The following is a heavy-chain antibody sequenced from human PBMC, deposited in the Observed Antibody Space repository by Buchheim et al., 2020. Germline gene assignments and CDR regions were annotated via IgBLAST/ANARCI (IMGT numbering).Heavy chain of an antibody. J-gene: IGHJ5*02. CDR2: ISYDGSNK. D-gene: IGHD3-22*01. Sequence: QVQLVESGGGVVQPGRSLRLSCAASGFTFSSYAMHWVRQAPGKGLEWVAVISYDGSNKYYADSVKGRFTISRDNSKNTLYLQMNSLRAEDTAVYYGASLWGIVVAPGLWGFDPWGQGTL. CDR3: ASLWGIVVAPGLWGFDP. V-gene: IGHV3-30*04. CDR1: GFTFSSYA.